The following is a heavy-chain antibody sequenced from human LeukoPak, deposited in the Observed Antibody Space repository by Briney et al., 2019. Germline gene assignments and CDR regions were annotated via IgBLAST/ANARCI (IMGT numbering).Heavy chain of an antibody. CDR3: ARDQLRGYCSSTSCYPGGWFDP. J-gene: IGHJ5*02. D-gene: IGHD2-2*01. Sequence: GASVKVSCKASGYTFTGYYMHWVRQAPGQGLEWMGWINLNSGGTNYAQKVQGRVTMTRDTAISTDSMELSRLRSDDTVVYYCARDQLRGYCSSTSCYPGGWFDPWGQGTLVTVSS. V-gene: IGHV1-2*02. CDR2: INLNSGGT. CDR1: GYTFTGYY.